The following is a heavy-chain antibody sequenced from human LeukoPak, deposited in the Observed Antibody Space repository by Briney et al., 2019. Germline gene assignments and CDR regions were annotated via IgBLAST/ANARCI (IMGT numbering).Heavy chain of an antibody. CDR3: ARRGKPGGYYFDY. D-gene: IGHD3-10*01. Sequence: PSETLSLTCTVSGGSISSSSYYWGWIRQPPGKGLEWIGSIYYSGSTYYNPSLKSRVTISVDTSKNQSSLKLSSVTAADTAVYYCARRGKPGGYYFDYWGQGTLVTVSS. V-gene: IGHV4-39*01. CDR1: GGSISSSSYY. CDR2: IYYSGST. J-gene: IGHJ4*02.